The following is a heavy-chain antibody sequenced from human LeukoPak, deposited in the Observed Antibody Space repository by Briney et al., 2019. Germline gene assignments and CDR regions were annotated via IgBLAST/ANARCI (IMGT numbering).Heavy chain of an antibody. CDR3: ARGALGYCSGGSCYRWRTGRYFDY. J-gene: IGHJ4*02. D-gene: IGHD2-15*01. Sequence: TGGSLRLSCAASGFTFSSYWMSWVRQAPGKGLEWVANIKQDGSEKYYVDSVKGRFTISRDNAKNSLYLQMNSLRAEDTAVYYCARGALGYCSGGSCYRWRTGRYFDYWGQGTLVTVSS. CDR1: GFTFSSYW. V-gene: IGHV3-7*01. CDR2: IKQDGSEK.